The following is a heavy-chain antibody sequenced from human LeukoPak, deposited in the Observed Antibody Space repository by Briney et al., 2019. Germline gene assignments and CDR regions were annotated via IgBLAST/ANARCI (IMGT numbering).Heavy chain of an antibody. V-gene: IGHV1-2*02. CDR1: GYTFTGYY. CDR3: ARDQYCTSTSCYPFFYY. D-gene: IGHD2-2*01. J-gene: IGHJ4*02. Sequence: ASVKVSCKASGYTFTGYYVHWVRQAPGQGLEWMGWINPNSGGTNYAQKFQGRVTMTRDTSISAAYMELSGLRSDDTAVYYCARDQYCTSTSCYPFFYYRGQGTLVTVSS. CDR2: INPNSGGT.